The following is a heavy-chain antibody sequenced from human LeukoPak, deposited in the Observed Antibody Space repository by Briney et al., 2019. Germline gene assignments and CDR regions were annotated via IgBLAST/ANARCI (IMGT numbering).Heavy chain of an antibody. Sequence: ASVKVPCKASGYTFTSYGISWVRQAPGQGLEWMGWISAYNGNTNYAQKLQGRVTMTTDTSTSTAYMELRSLRSDDTAVYYCARVVRYFDWLGDAFDIWGQGTMVTVSS. V-gene: IGHV1-18*04. CDR3: ARVVRYFDWLGDAFDI. J-gene: IGHJ3*02. D-gene: IGHD3-9*01. CDR2: ISAYNGNT. CDR1: GYTFTSYG.